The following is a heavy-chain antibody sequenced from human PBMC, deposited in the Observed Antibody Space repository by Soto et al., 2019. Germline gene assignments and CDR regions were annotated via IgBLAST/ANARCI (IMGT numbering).Heavy chain of an antibody. J-gene: IGHJ4*02. CDR2: VYYSGSN. D-gene: IGHD3-3*01. CDR3: AGPSLDLRFFD. CDR1: GCSIRSNIHH. Sequence: SETLSLTCTFSGCSIRSNIHHRCLIRQPPRKGLEWIGSVYYSGSNYYNPTLKSRVTISVNTSKNQFSLKLNSVTAAVTAVYFCAGPSLDLRFFDWGPGTLVTVSS. V-gene: IGHV4-39*01.